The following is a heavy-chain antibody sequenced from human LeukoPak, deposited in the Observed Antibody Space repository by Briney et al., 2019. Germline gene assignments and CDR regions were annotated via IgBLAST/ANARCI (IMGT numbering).Heavy chain of an antibody. Sequence: PGGSLRLSCAASGFTFDKAWMTWVRQAPGKGLEWVANMKQDGSDKYYVDSVKGRFTISRDNAKNSLYLQMNSLRAEDTAVYYCAIRPGWWDTFDYWGQGTLVTVSS. CDR1: GFTFDKAW. J-gene: IGHJ4*02. V-gene: IGHV3-7*01. D-gene: IGHD2-15*01. CDR2: MKQDGSDK. CDR3: AIRPGWWDTFDY.